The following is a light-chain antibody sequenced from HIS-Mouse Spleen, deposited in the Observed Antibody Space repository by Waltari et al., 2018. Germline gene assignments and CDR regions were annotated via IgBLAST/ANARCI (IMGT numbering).Light chain of an antibody. Sequence: QSALTQPASVSGSPGQSITIACTGTSSDVGGYNYGPWYQQHPGKAPKLMIYEVSKRPSGVSNRFSGSKSGNTASLTISGLQAEDEADYYCSSYTSSSTLVFGGGTKLTVL. CDR2: EVS. V-gene: IGLV2-14*01. CDR3: SSYTSSSTLV. CDR1: SSDVGGYNY. J-gene: IGLJ2*01.